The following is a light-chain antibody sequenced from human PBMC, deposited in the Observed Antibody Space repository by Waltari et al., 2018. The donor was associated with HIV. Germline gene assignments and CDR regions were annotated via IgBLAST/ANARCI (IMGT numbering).Light chain of an antibody. CDR1: QSISSW. Sequence: QMTQSPSTLSASVGDRVTSTCRASQSISSWLAWYQKKPGKALTLLFYNASSVESGVPSRFSGSGSGTEYTLTISSLQPDDFATYYCQQYNSFWTFGQGTKVDIK. J-gene: IGKJ1*01. CDR3: QQYNSFWT. CDR2: NAS. V-gene: IGKV1-5*03.